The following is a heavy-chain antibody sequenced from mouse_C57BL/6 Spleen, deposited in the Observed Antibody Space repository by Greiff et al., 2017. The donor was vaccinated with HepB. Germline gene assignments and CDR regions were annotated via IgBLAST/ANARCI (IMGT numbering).Heavy chain of an antibody. CDR1: GYTFTSYW. CDR3: ASYDGYYGGFAY. CDR2: IDPSDSYT. J-gene: IGHJ3*01. V-gene: IGHV1-69*01. Sequence: QVHVKQPGAELVMPGASVKLSCKASGYTFTSYWMHWVKQRPGQGLEWIGEIDPSDSYTNYNQKFKGKSTLTVDKSSSTAYMQLSSLTSEDSAVYYCASYDGYYGGFAYWGQGTLVTVSA. D-gene: IGHD2-3*01.